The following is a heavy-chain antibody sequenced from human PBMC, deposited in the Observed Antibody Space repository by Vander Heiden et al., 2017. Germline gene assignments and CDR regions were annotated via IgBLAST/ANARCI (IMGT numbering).Heavy chain of an antibody. D-gene: IGHD5-12*01. CDR1: GFSFSSCW. J-gene: IGHJ5*02. CDR3: ARAGAYSGNDH. CDR2: INSDGRST. V-gene: IGHV3-74*01. Sequence: HHGGSLRLSCAASGFSFSSCWMHWVRQAPGKGLVWVSRINSDGRSTSYADSVKGRFTISRDNAKNTLYLQMSSLRAEDTAVYYCARAGAYSGNDHWGQGTLVTVSS.